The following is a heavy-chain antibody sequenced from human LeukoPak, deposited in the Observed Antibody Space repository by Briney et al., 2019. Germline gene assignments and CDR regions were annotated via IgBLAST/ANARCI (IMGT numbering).Heavy chain of an antibody. J-gene: IGHJ5*02. CDR2: ISGSGGST. CDR3: ASAHKPGIAAAGNWFDP. D-gene: IGHD6-13*01. CDR1: GFTFDDYA. V-gene: IGHV3-23*01. Sequence: PGRSLRLSCAASGFTFDDYAMHWVRQAPGKGLEWVSAISGSGGSTYYADSVKGRFTISRDNSKNTLYLQMNSLRAEDTAVYYCASAHKPGIAAAGNWFDPWGQGTLVTVSS.